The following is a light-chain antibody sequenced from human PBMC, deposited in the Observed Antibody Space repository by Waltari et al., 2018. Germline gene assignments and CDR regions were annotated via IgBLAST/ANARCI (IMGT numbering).Light chain of an antibody. V-gene: IGLV2-11*01. CDR3: CSYAGSYTYV. CDR2: DVS. Sequence: QSALPQPRSVSGSPGQPVTLSCTGTSRDAGGHNYHTWYQQHPGKAPKLMIYDVSKRPSGVPDRFSGSKSGNTASLTISGLQAEDEADYYCCSYAGSYTYVFGTGTKVTVL. CDR1: SRDAGGHNY. J-gene: IGLJ1*01.